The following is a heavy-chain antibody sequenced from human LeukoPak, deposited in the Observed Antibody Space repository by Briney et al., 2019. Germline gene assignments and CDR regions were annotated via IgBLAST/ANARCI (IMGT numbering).Heavy chain of an antibody. J-gene: IGHJ4*02. CDR2: ISGSGTDI. Sequence: GGSLRLSCEASGFTFSDPYMSWIRQAPGKGLECLSYISGSGTDINYADSVRGRFTISRDNAKNLLCLQMNDLRVEDTAVYYCARTARHLDYWGQGTLVTVSS. D-gene: IGHD5-18*01. CDR1: GFTFSDPY. V-gene: IGHV3-11*04. CDR3: ARTARHLDY.